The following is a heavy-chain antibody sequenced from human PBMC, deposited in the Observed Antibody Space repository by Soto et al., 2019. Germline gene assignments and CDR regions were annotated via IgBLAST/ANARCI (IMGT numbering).Heavy chain of an antibody. CDR2: IWYDGSNK. CDR1: GFTFSSYG. J-gene: IGHJ6*02. D-gene: IGHD1-26*01. Sequence: QVQLVESGGGVVQPGRSLRLSCAASGFTFSSYGMHWVRQAPGKGLEWVAVIWYDGSNKYYADSVKGRFTISRDNYKNTLYLQMNSLRDKDTAVYYCARDRGARSRQYYYYGMDVWGQGTTVTVSS. V-gene: IGHV3-33*01. CDR3: ARDRGARSRQYYYYGMDV.